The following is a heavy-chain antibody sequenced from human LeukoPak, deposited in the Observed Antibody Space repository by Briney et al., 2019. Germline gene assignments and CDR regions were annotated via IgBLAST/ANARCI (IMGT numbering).Heavy chain of an antibody. D-gene: IGHD4-17*01. J-gene: IGHJ5*02. CDR3: AKDQTTVTPYWFDP. V-gene: IGHV3-23*01. CDR1: GFTFDDYA. Sequence: PGRSLRLSCAASGFTFDDYAMHWVRQAPGKGLEWVSAISGSGGSTYYADSVKGRFTISRDNSKNTLYLQMNSLRAEDTAVYYCAKDQTTVTPYWFDPWGQGTLVTVSS. CDR2: ISGSGGST.